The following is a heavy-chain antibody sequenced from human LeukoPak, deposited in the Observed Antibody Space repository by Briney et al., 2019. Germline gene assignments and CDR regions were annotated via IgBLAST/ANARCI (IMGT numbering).Heavy chain of an antibody. J-gene: IGHJ4*02. V-gene: IGHV3-11*01. CDR3: ARDWRPFNTPGDY. CDR2: ISSSGSTI. Sequence: GGSLRLSCAASGFTFSDYYMSWIRQAPGKGLEWVSYISSSGSTIYYADSVKGRFTISRDNAKNSLYLQTNSLRAEDTAVYYCARDWRPFNTPGDYWGQGTLVTVSS. D-gene: IGHD3-10*01. CDR1: GFTFSDYY.